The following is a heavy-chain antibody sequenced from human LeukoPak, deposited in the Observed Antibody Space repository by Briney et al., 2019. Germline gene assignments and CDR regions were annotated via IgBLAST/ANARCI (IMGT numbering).Heavy chain of an antibody. D-gene: IGHD3-9*01. CDR3: ARFSVTYYDILTGPFDY. J-gene: IGHJ4*02. V-gene: IGHV4-59*08. Sequence: SETLSLTCIASGGSISSYYWSWIRQPPGKGLEWIGDIYYSGSTNYNPSLKSRVTISVDTSKNQFSLKMSSVTAADTAVYYCARFSVTYYDILTGPFDYWGQGTLVTVSS. CDR2: IYYSGST. CDR1: GGSISSYY.